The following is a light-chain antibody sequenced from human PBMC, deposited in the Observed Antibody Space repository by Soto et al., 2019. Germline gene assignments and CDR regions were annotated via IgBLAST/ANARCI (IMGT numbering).Light chain of an antibody. CDR2: GAS. J-gene: IGKJ4*01. CDR1: QTVRNNY. CDR3: QQYGSPLT. V-gene: IGKV3-20*01. Sequence: EFVLTQSPSPLSLSPGERSTLSCRASQTVRNNYLAWYQQKPGQAPRLLIYGASSRATGIPDRFSGSGSGTDFTLTISRLEPEDFAVYYCQQYGSPLTFGGGAKVDIK.